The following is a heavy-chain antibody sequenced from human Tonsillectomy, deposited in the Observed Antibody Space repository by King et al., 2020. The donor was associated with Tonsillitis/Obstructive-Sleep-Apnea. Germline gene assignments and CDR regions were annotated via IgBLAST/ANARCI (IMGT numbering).Heavy chain of an antibody. CDR1: GLSLSNARMG. V-gene: IGHV2-26*01. CDR3: ASLGGNYPYDFDY. J-gene: IGHJ4*02. CDR2: IFSNDEK. Sequence: FTLKESGPVLVKPTETLTLTCTVSGLSLSNARMGVSWIRQPPGKALEWLAHIFSNDEKSYSTSLKSRLTITKDTSKSQVVLTMTNMHHVDTATYYCASLGGNYPYDFDYWGQGSLVTVSS. D-gene: IGHD1-7*01.